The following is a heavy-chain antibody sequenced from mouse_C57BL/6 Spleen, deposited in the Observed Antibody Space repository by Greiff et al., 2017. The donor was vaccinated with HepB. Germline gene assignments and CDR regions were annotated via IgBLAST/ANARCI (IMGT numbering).Heavy chain of an antibody. V-gene: IGHV6-6*01. Sequence: EVMLVESGGGLVQPGGSMKLSCAASGFTFSDAWMDWVRQSPEKGLEWVAEIRNKANNHATYYAESVKGRFTISRDDSKSSVYLQMNSLRAEDTGIYYCTRTTVVATDYWGQGTTLTVSS. CDR2: IRNKANNHAT. CDR3: TRTTVVATDY. J-gene: IGHJ2*01. D-gene: IGHD1-1*01. CDR1: GFTFSDAW.